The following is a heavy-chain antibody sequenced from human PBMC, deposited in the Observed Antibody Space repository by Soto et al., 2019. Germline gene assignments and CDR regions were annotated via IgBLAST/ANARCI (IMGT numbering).Heavy chain of an antibody. CDR3: AKDLVDIVATGADYTAYYFDY. V-gene: IGHV3-23*01. D-gene: IGHD5-12*01. J-gene: IGHJ4*02. Sequence: EVQLLESGGGLVQPGGSLRLSCAASGFTFSSYAMSWVRQAPGKGLEWVSAISGSGGSTYYADSVKGRFTISRDNSKNTLYLQMNSLRAEDTAVYYCAKDLVDIVATGADYTAYYFDYWGQGTLVTVSS. CDR1: GFTFSSYA. CDR2: ISGSGGST.